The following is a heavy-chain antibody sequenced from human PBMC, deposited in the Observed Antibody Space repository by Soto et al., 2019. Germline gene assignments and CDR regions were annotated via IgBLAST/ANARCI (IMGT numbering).Heavy chain of an antibody. D-gene: IGHD3-22*01. J-gene: IGHJ4*02. Sequence: PGGSRRLSYAASGFTFSSYSMNWVRQAPGKGLEWLSYISSTSSTIYYADSVEGRFTISRDNAKNSLFLQMNNLRDEDTAFYYCATIKGGHGYDSSGFNSVDYWGQGTLVPVSS. CDR1: GFTFSSYS. V-gene: IGHV3-48*02. CDR2: ISSTSSTI. CDR3: ATIKGGHGYDSSGFNSVDY.